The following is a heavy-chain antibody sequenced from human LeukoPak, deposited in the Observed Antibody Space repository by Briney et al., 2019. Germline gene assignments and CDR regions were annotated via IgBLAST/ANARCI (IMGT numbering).Heavy chain of an antibody. D-gene: IGHD2-15*01. V-gene: IGHV4-4*02. Sequence: PSGTLSLTCAVSGGSISSSYWWSWVRQPPGKGLEWIGEIYHSGSTNYKPSLKSRVTISVDKSKNQFSLKLSSVTAADTAVYYCARELGYCSGGSCYYNWFDPWGQGTLVTVSS. CDR1: GGSISSSYW. CDR2: IYHSGST. CDR3: ARELGYCSGGSCYYNWFDP. J-gene: IGHJ5*02.